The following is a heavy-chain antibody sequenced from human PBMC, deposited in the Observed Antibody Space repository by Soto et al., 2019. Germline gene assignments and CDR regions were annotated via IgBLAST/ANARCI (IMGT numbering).Heavy chain of an antibody. Sequence: QVQLQESGPGLVKPSQTLSLTCTVSGGSISSGDYYWSWLRQPPGKGLEWIGYIYYSGSTYYNPSLKSRVTISVDTSKNQFSLKLSSVTAADTAVYYCARAGYGGNSFNWFDPWGQGTLVTVSS. V-gene: IGHV4-30-4*01. D-gene: IGHD4-17*01. CDR2: IYYSGST. J-gene: IGHJ5*02. CDR3: ARAGYGGNSFNWFDP. CDR1: GGSISSGDYY.